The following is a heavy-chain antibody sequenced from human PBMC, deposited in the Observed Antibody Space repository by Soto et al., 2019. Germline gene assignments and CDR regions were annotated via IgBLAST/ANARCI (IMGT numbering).Heavy chain of an antibody. CDR3: ARVPDY. J-gene: IGHJ4*02. Sequence: QLQLQESGSGLVKPSQTLSLTCAVSGGSISRGGYSWSWIRQPPGKGLEWSGYMYHSGSTYYNTTLKSRVRISIDRSKNQFSLKLSSVAAEDTAVYYCARVPDYWGQGILVTVSS. D-gene: IGHD2-2*01. CDR2: MYHSGST. V-gene: IGHV4-30-2*01. CDR1: GGSISRGGYS.